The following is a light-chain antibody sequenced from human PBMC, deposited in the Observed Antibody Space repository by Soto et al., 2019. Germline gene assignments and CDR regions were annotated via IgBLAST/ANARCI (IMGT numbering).Light chain of an antibody. CDR3: QQSYSTPYT. CDR1: RSIGNF. Sequence: DMEMTQSPSSLSASVGDRVTITCRARRSIGNFLHWYQQQPGKAPRLLIYATSSLQSGVPSRFSGSGSGTDFTLTISSLQPEDFATYYCQQSYSTPYTFGQGTKLEI. V-gene: IGKV1-39*01. J-gene: IGKJ2*01. CDR2: ATS.